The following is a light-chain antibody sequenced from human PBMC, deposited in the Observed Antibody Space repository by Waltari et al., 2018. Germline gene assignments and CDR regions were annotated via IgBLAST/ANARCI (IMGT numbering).Light chain of an antibody. Sequence: DIQMTQSPSTLSASVGDTITITCRASQSISNYLAWYQQKPGKAPKLLIYKASSSGSWVPSRFSGSGSWTEFTLTISSLQPDDFATYYCQQYNTYSSFGQGTKLEIK. CDR3: QQYNTYSS. J-gene: IGKJ2*03. CDR2: KAS. V-gene: IGKV1-5*03. CDR1: QSISNY.